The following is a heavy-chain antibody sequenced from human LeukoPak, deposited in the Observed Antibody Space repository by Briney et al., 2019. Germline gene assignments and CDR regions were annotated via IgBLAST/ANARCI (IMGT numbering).Heavy chain of an antibody. V-gene: IGHV1-18*01. J-gene: IGHJ5*02. D-gene: IGHD6-19*01. CDR2: ISAYNGNT. Sequence: ASVKVSCKASGYTFTSYGISWVRQAPGQGLEWMGWISAYNGNTNYAQKLQGRVTMTTDTPTSTAYMELRSLRSDDTAVYYCARSRRGSGWYWFDPWGQGTLVTVSS. CDR3: ARSRRGSGWYWFDP. CDR1: GYTFTSYG.